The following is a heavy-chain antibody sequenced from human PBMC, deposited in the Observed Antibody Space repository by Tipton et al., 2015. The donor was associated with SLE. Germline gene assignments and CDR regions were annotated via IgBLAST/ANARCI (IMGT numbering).Heavy chain of an antibody. CDR2: IYYSGRT. D-gene: IGHD2-15*01. V-gene: IGHV4-59*01. CDR3: ARGWQLLTSPYDY. J-gene: IGHJ4*02. CDR1: GGSINAYH. Sequence: TLSLTCTVSGGSINAYHWSWIRQPPGKGLEWIGYIYYSGRTSYNPSLGSRVTISVDTSKNQFSLRLSSVTAADTAVYYCARGWQLLTSPYDYWGQGTLVTVSS.